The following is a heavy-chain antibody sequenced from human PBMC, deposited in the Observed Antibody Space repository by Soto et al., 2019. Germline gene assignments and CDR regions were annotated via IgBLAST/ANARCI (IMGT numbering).Heavy chain of an antibody. V-gene: IGHV3-48*02. CDR2: IGGDSVDSII. D-gene: IGHD2-15*01. CDR1: GFSFSVYG. CDR3: ARDASSQERHCSGSSCHSPFYFDS. Sequence: PGGSLRLSCLASGFSFSVYGMNWVRQAPGKGLEWVSYIGGDSVDSIINYADSVKGRFTISRDNALNSVYLQMNNLRDEDTAVYFCARDASSQERHCSGSSCHSPFYFDSWGHGILVTVSS. J-gene: IGHJ4*01.